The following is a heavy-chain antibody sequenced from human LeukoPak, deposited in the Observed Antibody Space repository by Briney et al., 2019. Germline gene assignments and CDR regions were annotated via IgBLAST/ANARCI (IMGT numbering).Heavy chain of an antibody. CDR1: GGTFSSYA. Sequence: ASVKVSCKASGGTFSSYAISWVQQAPGQGLEWMGGIIPIFGTANYAQKFQGRVTITADESTSTAYMELSSLRSEDTAVYYCARDTAVAGHDLGGMDVWGQGTTITVSS. D-gene: IGHD6-19*01. V-gene: IGHV1-69*13. J-gene: IGHJ6*02. CDR2: IIPIFGTA. CDR3: ARDTAVAGHDLGGMDV.